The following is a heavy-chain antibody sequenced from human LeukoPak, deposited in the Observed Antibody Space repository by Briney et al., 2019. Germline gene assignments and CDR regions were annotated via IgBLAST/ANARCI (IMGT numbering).Heavy chain of an antibody. Sequence: GGSLRLSCAASGFTFSSYSMNWVRQAPGKGLEWVSSISSSSSYIYYADSVKGRFTISRDNAKNSLYLQMNSLRAEDTAVYYCARDSYYYGSGQIINWFDPWGQGTLVTVSS. CDR1: GFTFSSYS. V-gene: IGHV3-21*01. J-gene: IGHJ5*02. D-gene: IGHD3-10*01. CDR3: ARDSYYYGSGQIINWFDP. CDR2: ISSSSSYI.